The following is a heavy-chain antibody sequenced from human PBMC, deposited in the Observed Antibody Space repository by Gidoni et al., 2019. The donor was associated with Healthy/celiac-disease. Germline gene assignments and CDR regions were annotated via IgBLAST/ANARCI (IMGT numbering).Heavy chain of an antibody. CDR3: TRDLFGDYGDYYSSDWFDP. D-gene: IGHD4-17*01. CDR2: IGSKAYGGTT. CDR1: GLTFGDYA. Sequence: EVRLVESGGGLVQPGRSLRLSCTASGLTFGDYAMSCFRQAPGKGLEWVGFIGSKAYGGTTEYAASVKGRFTISRDDSKSIAYLQMNSLKTEDTAVYYCTRDLFGDYGDYYSSDWFDPWGQGTLVTVSS. J-gene: IGHJ5*02. V-gene: IGHV3-49*03.